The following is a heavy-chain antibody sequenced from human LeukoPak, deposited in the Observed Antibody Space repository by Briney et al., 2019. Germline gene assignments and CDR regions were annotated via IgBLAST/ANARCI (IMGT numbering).Heavy chain of an antibody. CDR2: INHSGST. D-gene: IGHD2/OR15-2a*01. CDR1: GGSFSGYY. Sequence: SETLSLTCAVYGGSFSGYYWSWIRQPPGKGLEWIGEINHSGSTNYNPSLKSRVTISVDTSKNQFSLKLSSVTAADTAVYYCARCSAIPNILYYYYMDVWGKGTTVTVSS. J-gene: IGHJ6*03. CDR3: ARCSAIPNILYYYYMDV. V-gene: IGHV4-34*01.